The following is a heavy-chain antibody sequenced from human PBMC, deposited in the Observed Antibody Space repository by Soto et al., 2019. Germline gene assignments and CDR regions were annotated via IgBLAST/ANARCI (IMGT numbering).Heavy chain of an antibody. J-gene: IGHJ6*02. V-gene: IGHV4-4*07. Sequence: QVQLQESGPGLVKPSETLSLTCTVSGGSISSYYWSWIRQPAGKGLEWIGRIYTSGSTNYNPSLKSRVTMSVDTSKNQFSLKLSSVTAADTAVYYCARDFSSSTSMVSYYYYGMDVWGQGTTVTVSS. CDR3: ARDFSSSTSMVSYYYYGMDV. CDR2: IYTSGST. CDR1: GGSISSYY. D-gene: IGHD6-6*01.